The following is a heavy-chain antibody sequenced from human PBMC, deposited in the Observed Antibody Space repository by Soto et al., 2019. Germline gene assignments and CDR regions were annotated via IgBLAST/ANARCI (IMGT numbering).Heavy chain of an antibody. V-gene: IGHV1-46*01. CDR3: ARVYCSGGGCYGIDD. J-gene: IGHJ4*02. CDR2: INPSAGST. CDR1: GYTFTSYY. D-gene: IGHD2-15*01. Sequence: QVQLVQSGAEVKKPGASVKVSCKASGYTFTSYYMHWVRQAPGQGLEWMGIINPSAGSTSYAQKFQGRVTMTRDTSTSTVYMELSSLRSEYTAVYYCARVYCSGGGCYGIDDWGQGTLVTVSS.